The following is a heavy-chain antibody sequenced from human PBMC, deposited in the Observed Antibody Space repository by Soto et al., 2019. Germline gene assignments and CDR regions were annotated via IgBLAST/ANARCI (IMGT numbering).Heavy chain of an antibody. J-gene: IGHJ6*02. CDR1: GGSISSYY. CDR3: ARVGYYNPYYYYYYGMDV. D-gene: IGHD3-9*01. CDR2: IYYSGST. Sequence: SETLSLTCTVSGGSISSYYWSWIRQPPGKGLEWIGYIYYSGSTNYNPSLKSRVTISVDTSKNQFSLKLSSVTAADTAVYYCARVGYYNPYYYYYYGMDVWGQGTTVTVSS. V-gene: IGHV4-59*01.